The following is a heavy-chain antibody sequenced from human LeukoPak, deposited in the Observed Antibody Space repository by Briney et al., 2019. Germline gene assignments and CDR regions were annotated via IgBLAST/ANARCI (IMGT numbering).Heavy chain of an antibody. D-gene: IGHD3-16*01. V-gene: IGHV4-31*03. CDR3: TRAVITFGAAVAKGFDC. J-gene: IGHJ4*02. CDR1: GGSISGGGHS. Sequence: SQTLSLTCTVSGGSISGGGHSWSWIRQHPAKGLEWIGYIYFSGSAYYNPSLESRVTISKDTSKNQFSLKLTSVTAADTAVYYCTRAVITFGAAVAKGFDCWGQGTLVTVSS. CDR2: IYFSGSA.